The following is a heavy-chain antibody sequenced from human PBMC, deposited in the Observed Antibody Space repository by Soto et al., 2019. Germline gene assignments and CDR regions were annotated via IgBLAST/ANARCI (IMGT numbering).Heavy chain of an antibody. D-gene: IGHD2-15*01. V-gene: IGHV1-3*01. Sequence: GASVKVSCKASGGIFNNYAISWVRQAPGQRLEWMGWINAGNGNTKYSQKFQGRVTITRDTSASTAYMELTSLRSEDTAVYYCARELQGLYYFDYWGQGTLVTVSS. J-gene: IGHJ4*02. CDR2: INAGNGNT. CDR1: GGIFNNYA. CDR3: ARELQGLYYFDY.